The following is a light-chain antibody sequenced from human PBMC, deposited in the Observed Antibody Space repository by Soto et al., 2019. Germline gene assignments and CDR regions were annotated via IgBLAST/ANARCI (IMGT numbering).Light chain of an antibody. CDR2: DAS. CDR1: QSLNNR. J-gene: IGKJ5*01. V-gene: IGKV1-5*01. CDR3: QQSYSTPIT. Sequence: DIQLTQSPSTLSASVGDRVTITCRGSQSLNNRVAWYQQKPGKAPKLLIYDASTLESGVSSRFSGTGSETDFTLTISSLQPEDFATYYCQQSYSTPITFGQGTRLEIK.